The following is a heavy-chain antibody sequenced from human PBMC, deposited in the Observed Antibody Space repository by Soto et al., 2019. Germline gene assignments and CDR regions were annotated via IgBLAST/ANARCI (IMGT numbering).Heavy chain of an antibody. CDR1: GYTFTNYG. Sequence: ASVKVSCKASGYTFTNYGISWVRQAPGQGLEWMGWISAYNGNTNYAQKLQGRVTMTTDTSTSTAYMELRSLRSDDTAVYYCARAPYSSGRGGAFDIWGQGTMVTVSS. V-gene: IGHV1-18*01. CDR3: ARAPYSSGRGGAFDI. J-gene: IGHJ3*02. CDR2: ISAYNGNT. D-gene: IGHD6-19*01.